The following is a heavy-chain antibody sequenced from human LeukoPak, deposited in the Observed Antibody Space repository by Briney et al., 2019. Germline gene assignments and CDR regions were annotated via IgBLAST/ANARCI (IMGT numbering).Heavy chain of an antibody. D-gene: IGHD4-17*01. CDR2: IYYSGST. V-gene: IGHV4-39*01. CDR1: GGSISSSGYY. J-gene: IGHJ4*02. Sequence: SETLSLTCTLSGGSISSSGYYWVWIRQPPVKGLEWIGSIYYSGSTYYNPSLKSRVTISVDTSKNQFSLKLSSVTAADTAVYYCARQGYADFSSRPFDYWGQGTLVTVSS. CDR3: ARQGYADFSSRPFDY.